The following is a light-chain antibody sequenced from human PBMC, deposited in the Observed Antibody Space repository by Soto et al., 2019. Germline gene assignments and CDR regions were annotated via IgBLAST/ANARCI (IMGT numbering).Light chain of an antibody. V-gene: IGLV2-8*01. CDR1: SSNVGGYNY. J-gene: IGLJ1*01. CDR2: EVS. CDR3: SSYAGSNNYV. Sequence: HSALTQPPSAPASPGQSVNISCTGTSSNVGGYNYVSWYQQHPGKAPKLMIYEVSKRPSGVPDRFSGSKSGNTASLTVSGLQAEDEADYYCSSYAGSNNYVFGTGTKATVL.